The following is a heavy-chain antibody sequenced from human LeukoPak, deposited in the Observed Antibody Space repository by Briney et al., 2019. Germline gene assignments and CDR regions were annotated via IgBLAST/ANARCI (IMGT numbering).Heavy chain of an antibody. J-gene: IGHJ1*01. CDR3: TTDFRLASATTGGY. V-gene: IGHV3-74*01. Sequence: PGGSLRLSCAASGFTFSSYWMHWVRQAPGKGLVWVSRITPDGTSTTYADSVKGRFTISRDNAKNTLYVQMNSLRAEDTAVYYCTTDFRLASATTGGYWGQGTLVTVSS. CDR1: GFTFSSYW. CDR2: ITPDGTST. D-gene: IGHD6-13*01.